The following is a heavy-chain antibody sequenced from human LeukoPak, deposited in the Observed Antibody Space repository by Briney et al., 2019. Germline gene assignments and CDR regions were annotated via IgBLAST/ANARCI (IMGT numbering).Heavy chain of an antibody. V-gene: IGHV3-23*01. D-gene: IGHD2-21*01. CDR1: GFIFSSHA. J-gene: IGHJ5*02. CDR2: ISGSGGST. CDR3: AKDTTDRYNWFDP. Sequence: GGSLRLSCAASGFIFSSHAMSWVRQAPGKGLEWVSAISGSGGSTYYADSVKGRFTISRDNSKNTLYLQMNSLRAEDTALYYCAKDTTDRYNWFDPWGQGTLVTVSS.